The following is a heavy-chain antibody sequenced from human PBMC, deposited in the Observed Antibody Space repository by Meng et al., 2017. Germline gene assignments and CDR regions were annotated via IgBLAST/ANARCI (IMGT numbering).Heavy chain of an antibody. V-gene: IGHV4-34*01. Sequence: QRQLQESGAGLLKPSETLALTCAVSGGSFSGYYWSWIRQPPGKGLEWIGESNHSGSTNYNPSLKSRVTISVDTSKNQFSLKLSSVTAADTAVYYCACPAKLGYCSGGSCYSFENWGQGTLVTVSS. CDR1: GGSFSGYY. D-gene: IGHD2-15*01. CDR3: ACPAKLGYCSGGSCYSFEN. CDR2: SNHSGST. J-gene: IGHJ4*02.